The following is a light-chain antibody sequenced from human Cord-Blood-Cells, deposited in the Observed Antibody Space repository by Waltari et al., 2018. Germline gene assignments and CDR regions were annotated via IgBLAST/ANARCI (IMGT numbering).Light chain of an antibody. CDR3: QTWGSGSRV. CDR2: LNSDCSH. V-gene: IGLV4-69*01. Sequence: QLVLTHSPSASSSPDAPVKLTCPPTSAHSASPIPCLQPQQEKGPRYLMKLNSDCSHSKGDGVPDRFSGSSAGGERYLTISSRRSEDEADYDCQTWGSGSRVFGGGTKLTVL. J-gene: IGLJ3*02. CDR1: SAHSASP.